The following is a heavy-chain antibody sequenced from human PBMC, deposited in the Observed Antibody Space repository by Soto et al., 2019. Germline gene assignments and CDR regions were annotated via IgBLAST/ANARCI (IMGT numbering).Heavy chain of an antibody. V-gene: IGHV3-23*01. D-gene: IGHD6-6*01. CDR2: ISGSGAST. Sequence: GGSLRLSCSASGCTFSSYAMGWVRQAPGKGLEWVSAISGSGASTYYADSVKGRFTISRDNSRSTLYLQMNSLRVEDTAVYYCAKYLHYSSSNFDYWGQGTLVTVSS. J-gene: IGHJ4*02. CDR3: AKYLHYSSSNFDY. CDR1: GCTFSSYA.